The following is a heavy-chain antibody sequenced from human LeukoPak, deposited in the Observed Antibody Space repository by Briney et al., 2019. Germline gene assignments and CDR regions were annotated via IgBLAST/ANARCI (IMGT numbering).Heavy chain of an antibody. CDR2: IHYSGNT. D-gene: IGHD4-23*01. CDR1: GGSSRSGDYF. CDR3: ARENNDYGGKKAFDY. Sequence: SETLSLNCAVSGGSSRSGDYFWSWIRQLPGKGLEWIGHIHYSGNTYYNPSLKSRVSISVDTSKNQFSLKLSSVTAADTAVYYCARENNDYGGKKAFDYWGEGTVVTVSS. J-gene: IGHJ4*02. V-gene: IGHV4-30-4*01.